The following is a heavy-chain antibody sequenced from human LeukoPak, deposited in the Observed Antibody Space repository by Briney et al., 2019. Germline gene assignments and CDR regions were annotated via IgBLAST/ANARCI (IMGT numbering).Heavy chain of an antibody. D-gene: IGHD1-1*01. CDR2: INSDGSSS. V-gene: IGHV3-74*01. Sequence: GGSLRLSCAASGFTFSNYWLHWVRQAPGKGLVWVSRINSDGSSSSYADSVKGRFTICRDNAKNTLYLQMNSLRAEDTAVYYCTKGGTAIFDYWGQGTLGTVSS. CDR3: TKGGTAIFDY. J-gene: IGHJ4*02. CDR1: GFTFSNYW.